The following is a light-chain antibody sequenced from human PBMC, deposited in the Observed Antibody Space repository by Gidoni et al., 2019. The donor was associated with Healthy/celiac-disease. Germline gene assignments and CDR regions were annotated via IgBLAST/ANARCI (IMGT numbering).Light chain of an antibody. V-gene: IGKV3-20*01. CDR1: QSVSSSY. CDR3: QKYGSSGT. J-gene: IGKJ1*01. Sequence: EIVLTPSPGTLSLSPGERATLSCRASQSVSSSYLAWYQQKPGQAPRLLIYGASSRATGIPDRCSGSGSGTDFTLTISRLEPEDFAVYYCQKYGSSGTFGQGTKVEIK. CDR2: GAS.